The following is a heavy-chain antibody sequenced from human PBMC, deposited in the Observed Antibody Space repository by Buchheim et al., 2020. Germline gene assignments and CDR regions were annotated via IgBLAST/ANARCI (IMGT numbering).Heavy chain of an antibody. CDR2: IRGSGDST. Sequence: EVQLVESGGGLVQPGGSLRLSCAASGFTFRNYAMGWVRQAPGKGLEWVSVIRGSGDSTNYADSVKGRFTISRDNSKNTVYLQMNSLRAEDTAVYYCAKDLFDSISGFWVMGNWFDPWGQGTL. CDR1: GFTFRNYA. V-gene: IGHV3-23*04. J-gene: IGHJ5*02. CDR3: AKDLFDSISGFWVMGNWFDP. D-gene: IGHD2-21*01.